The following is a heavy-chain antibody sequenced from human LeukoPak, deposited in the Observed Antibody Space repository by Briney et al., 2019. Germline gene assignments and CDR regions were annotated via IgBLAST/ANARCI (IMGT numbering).Heavy chain of an antibody. Sequence: SETLSLTCSVSGYSISSGNYWGWIRLPPGKGLQWIGSIYHSGSTYYNPSLKSRVTISVDTSKNQFSLKLSSVTAADTAVYYCARKNYGDYRIDYWGQGTLVTVSS. J-gene: IGHJ4*02. V-gene: IGHV4-38-2*01. D-gene: IGHD4-17*01. CDR2: IYHSGST. CDR1: GYSISSGNY. CDR3: ARKNYGDYRIDY.